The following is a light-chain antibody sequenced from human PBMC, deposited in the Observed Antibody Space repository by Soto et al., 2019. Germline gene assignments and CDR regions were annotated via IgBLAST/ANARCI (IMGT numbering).Light chain of an antibody. V-gene: IGKV1-5*03. CDR1: QSISLW. CDR2: KTS. CDR3: QHYKDYSWT. J-gene: IGKJ1*01. Sequence: DIHMTQSPSTLSASVGDRVTITCRASQSISLWVAWYQQKPGRAPNLLINKTSSLETRVPSRFSGRGSGTELTLTISSLEPDDFATYYSQHYKDYSWTFGQGTKVEVK.